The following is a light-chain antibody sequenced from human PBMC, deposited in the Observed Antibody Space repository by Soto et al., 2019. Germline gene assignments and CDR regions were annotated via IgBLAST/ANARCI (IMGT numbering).Light chain of an antibody. CDR2: DGS. CDR3: QQYDSLTIT. CDR1: QDVANY. V-gene: IGKV1-33*01. Sequence: DIQLTQSPSSVSASFGDRVTITCQASQDVANYLTWYQQKPGEAPKVLIYDGSNLESGVPSRFSVSGSGTDFIFAISRLKNEDLATYYCQQYDSLTITFCRGTRLEIK. J-gene: IGKJ5*01.